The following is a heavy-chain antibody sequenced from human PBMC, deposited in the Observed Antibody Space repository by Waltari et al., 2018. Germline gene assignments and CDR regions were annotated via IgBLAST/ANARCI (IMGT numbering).Heavy chain of an antibody. J-gene: IGHJ6*03. V-gene: IGHV3-23*01. D-gene: IGHD6-19*01. CDR1: GFTPWTLS. Sequence: EVELLESGGDLVQRGGSRRLSCVASGFTPWTLSMSWVRQSPGKGLEWVSSISGSGGTTDYAESVKGRFTVSRDNSRNTLYLQLRSLGTEDTAVYYCAKGRESSVWFLYHYYFMDVWGRGTTVTVSS. CDR3: AKGRESSVWFLYHYYFMDV. CDR2: ISGSGGTT.